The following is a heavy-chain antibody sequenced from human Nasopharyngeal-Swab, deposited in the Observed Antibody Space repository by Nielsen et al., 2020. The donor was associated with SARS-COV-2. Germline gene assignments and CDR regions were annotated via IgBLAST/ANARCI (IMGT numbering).Heavy chain of an antibody. CDR3: ARLATMIRGDYTTYYNGDMGV. Sequence: SETLSLTCGVYGGSFSGYYWNWIRQAPGKGLEWIGEINYSGSTNYNPSLKSRVTISVDTSKNQFSLRLSSVTAADTAVYYCARLATMIRGDYTTYYNGDMGVWGQGTTVTLSS. V-gene: IGHV4-34*01. D-gene: IGHD3-10*01. CDR1: GGSFSGYY. CDR2: INYSGST. J-gene: IGHJ6*02.